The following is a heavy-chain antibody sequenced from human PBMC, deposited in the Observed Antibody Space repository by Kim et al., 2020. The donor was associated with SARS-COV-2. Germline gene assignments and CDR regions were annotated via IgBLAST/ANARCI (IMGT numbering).Heavy chain of an antibody. CDR1: GFTFGRYA. J-gene: IGHJ4*02. CDR2: ISDGGART. Sequence: GGSLRLSCEASGFTFGRYAMSWARQAPGKGLEWVSTISDGGARTPYADSVKGRFTISRDNSKSTLFLHMNSLRAEDTAVYYCEASDYWGQGSLVTVSS. CDR3: EASDY. V-gene: IGHV3-23*01.